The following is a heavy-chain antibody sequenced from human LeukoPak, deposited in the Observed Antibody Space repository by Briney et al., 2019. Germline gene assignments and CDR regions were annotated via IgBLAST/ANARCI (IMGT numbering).Heavy chain of an antibody. D-gene: IGHD3-22*01. CDR1: GYTFTSYY. CDR3: ANLGYDSSGYYSEDAFDI. CDR2: INPSGGST. J-gene: IGHJ3*02. V-gene: IGHV1-46*01. Sequence: ASVKVSCKASGYTFTSYYMHWVRQAPGQGLEWMGIINPSGGSTSYAQKFQGRDTMTRDTSTSTVYMELRSLRSGDTAVYYCANLGYDSSGYYSEDAFDIWGQGTMVTVSS.